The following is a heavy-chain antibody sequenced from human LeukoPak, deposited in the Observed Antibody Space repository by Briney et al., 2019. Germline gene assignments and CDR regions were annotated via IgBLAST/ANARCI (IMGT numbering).Heavy chain of an antibody. Sequence: SETLSLTCTVSGGSISSGDYYWSWIRQPPGKGLEWIGYIYYSGSTYYNPSLKSRVTISVDTFKNQFSLKLSSVTAADTAVYYCARERGTWIQLEAEYNWFDPWGQGTLVTVSS. V-gene: IGHV4-30-4*01. CDR2: IYYSGST. J-gene: IGHJ5*02. CDR1: GGSISSGDYY. CDR3: ARERGTWIQLEAEYNWFDP. D-gene: IGHD5-18*01.